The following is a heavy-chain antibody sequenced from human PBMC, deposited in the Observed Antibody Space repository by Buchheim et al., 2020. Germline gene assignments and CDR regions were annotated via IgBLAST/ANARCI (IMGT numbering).Heavy chain of an antibody. Sequence: EVQLVESGGGLVQPGGSLRLSCAASGFTFSSYWMSWVHQAPGKGLEWVANIKQDGSEKYYVDSVKGRFTISRDNAKNSLYLQMNSLRAEDTAVYYCARSSGYDFYYYYGMDVWGQGTT. CDR2: IKQDGSEK. CDR1: GFTFSSYW. D-gene: IGHD5-12*01. J-gene: IGHJ6*02. V-gene: IGHV3-7*01. CDR3: ARSSGYDFYYYYGMDV.